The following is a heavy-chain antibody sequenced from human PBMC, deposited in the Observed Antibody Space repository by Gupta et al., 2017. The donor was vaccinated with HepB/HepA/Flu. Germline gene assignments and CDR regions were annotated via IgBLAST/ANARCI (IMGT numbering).Heavy chain of an antibody. CDR3: ARVSCSSTSCYTGYHDY. J-gene: IGHJ4*02. CDR1: GYTFTSYG. D-gene: IGHD2-2*02. Sequence: QVQLVQSGAEVKKPGASVKVSCKASGYTFTSYGISWVRQAPGQGLEWMGWISAYNGNTNYAQKLQGRVTMTTDTSTSTAYMELRSLGSDDTAVYYCARVSCSSTSCYTGYHDYWGQGTLVTVSS. V-gene: IGHV1-18*01. CDR2: ISAYNGNT.